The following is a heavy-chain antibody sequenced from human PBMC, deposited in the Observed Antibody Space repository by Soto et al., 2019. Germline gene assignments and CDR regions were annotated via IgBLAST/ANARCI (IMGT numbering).Heavy chain of an antibody. D-gene: IGHD6-13*01. CDR2: IYYSGST. Sequence: SETLSLTCTVSGGSISSSSYYWGWIRQPPGKGLEWIGSIYYSGSTYYNPSLKSRVTISVDTSKSQFSLKLSSVTAADTAVYYCARGAESSSWYDYYYYGMDVWGQGTTVTVSS. J-gene: IGHJ6*02. CDR3: ARGAESSSWYDYYYYGMDV. V-gene: IGHV4-39*07. CDR1: GGSISSSSYY.